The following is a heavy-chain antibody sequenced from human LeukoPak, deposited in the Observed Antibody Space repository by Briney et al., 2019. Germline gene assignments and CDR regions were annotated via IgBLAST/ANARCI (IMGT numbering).Heavy chain of an antibody. CDR2: INRRGHT. CDR1: GFTFDRFT. V-gene: IGHV3-43*01. D-gene: IGHD2-21*02. CDR3: AKEVDCPSDCLFFHS. J-gene: IGHJ4*02. Sequence: GGSLRLSCAASGFTFDRFTIHWVRQTPGKGLEWVSLINRRGHTFYADSVKGRFTISRDKSRNSVFLQMNSLRPEDTALYHCAKEVDCPSDCLFFHSWGQGTLVTVSS.